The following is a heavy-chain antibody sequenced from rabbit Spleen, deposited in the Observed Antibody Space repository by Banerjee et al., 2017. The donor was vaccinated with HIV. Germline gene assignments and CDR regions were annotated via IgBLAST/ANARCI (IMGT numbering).Heavy chain of an antibody. Sequence: EQLEESGGGLVKPEGSLTLTCKASGFSFSDRDVMCWVRQAPGKGLEWIACINAATGKPVYATWAKGRFTISRTSSTTVTLRMTSLTAADTATYFCASAYSDVYFDLWGPGTLVTVS. V-gene: IGHV1S45*01. D-gene: IGHD6-1*01. CDR3: ASAYSDVYFDL. CDR2: INAATGKP. J-gene: IGHJ4*01. CDR1: GFSFSDRDV.